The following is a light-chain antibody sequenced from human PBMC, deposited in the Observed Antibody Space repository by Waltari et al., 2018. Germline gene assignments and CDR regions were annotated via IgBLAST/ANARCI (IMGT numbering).Light chain of an antibody. CDR2: WAS. V-gene: IGKV4-1*01. CDR1: QSVLYSSNNKNY. Sequence: DIVMTQSPDSLAVSLGERAHINCKSSQSVLYSSNNKNYLDWYQQQPVQPPKLLIYWASTRESGVPDRFSGSGSGTDFTLTISSLQAEDVAVYYCQQYYSTPYTVGQGTKLEIK. J-gene: IGKJ2*01. CDR3: QQYYSTPYT.